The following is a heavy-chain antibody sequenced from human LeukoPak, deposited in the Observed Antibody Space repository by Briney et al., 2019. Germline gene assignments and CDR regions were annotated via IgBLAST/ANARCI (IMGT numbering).Heavy chain of an antibody. V-gene: IGHV3-21*01. CDR1: GFTFSSYS. J-gene: IGHJ4*02. CDR2: ISSSSSYV. D-gene: IGHD2-2*01. Sequence: GGSLRLSCAASGFTFSSYSMNWVRQAPGKGLEWVSSISSSSSYVYYADSVKGRFTISRDNAKNSLYLQMNSLRAEDTAVYYCARDPLYCSSTSCFFDYWGQGTLVTVSS. CDR3: ARDPLYCSSTSCFFDY.